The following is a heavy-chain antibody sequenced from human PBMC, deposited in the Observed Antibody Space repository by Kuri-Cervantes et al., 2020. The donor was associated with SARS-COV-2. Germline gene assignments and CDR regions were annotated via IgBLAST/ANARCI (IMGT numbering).Heavy chain of an antibody. J-gene: IGHJ5*02. V-gene: IGHV3-23*01. CDR2: ISSSGST. Sequence: GGSLRLSCAASGFTFSSYSMNWVRQAPGKGLEWVSSISSSGSTYYADSVKGRFTISRDNSKNTLYLQMNSLRAEDTAVYYCAKEGFISALGGWFDPWGQGTLVTVSS. CDR3: AKEGFISALGGWFDP. D-gene: IGHD1-26*01. CDR1: GFTFSSYS.